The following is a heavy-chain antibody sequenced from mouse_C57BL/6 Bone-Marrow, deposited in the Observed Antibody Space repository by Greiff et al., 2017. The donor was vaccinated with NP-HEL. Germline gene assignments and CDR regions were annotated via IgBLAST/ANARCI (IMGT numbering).Heavy chain of an antibody. J-gene: IGHJ2*01. V-gene: IGHV1-4*01. Sequence: QVQLKQSGAELARPGASVKMSCKASGYTFTSYTMHWVKQRPGQGLEWIGYINPSSGYTKYNQKFKDKATLTADKSSSTAYMQLSSLTSEDSAVYYCASLRPQDFDYWGQGTTLTVSS. D-gene: IGHD1-2*01. CDR1: GYTFTSYT. CDR3: ASLRPQDFDY. CDR2: INPSSGYT.